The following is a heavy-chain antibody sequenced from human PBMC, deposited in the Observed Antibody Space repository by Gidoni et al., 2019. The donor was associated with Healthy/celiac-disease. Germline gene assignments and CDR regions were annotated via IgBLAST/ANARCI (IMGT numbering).Heavy chain of an antibody. D-gene: IGHD2-2*01. Sequence: EVQLVESGGGLVQPGRSLRLSCAASGFTFDDYAMHWVRQAPGKGLEWVSVISWYCGSICYAASVKGRFTISRYNAKNSLYLQMNSLRAEDTALYYCAKAVKYQLLSAYFDYWGQGTLVTVSS. CDR3: AKAVKYQLLSAYFDY. V-gene: IGHV3-9*01. J-gene: IGHJ4*02. CDR1: GFTFDDYA. CDR2: ISWYCGSI.